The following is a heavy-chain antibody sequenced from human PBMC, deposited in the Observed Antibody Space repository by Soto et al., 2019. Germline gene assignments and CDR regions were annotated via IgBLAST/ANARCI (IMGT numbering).Heavy chain of an antibody. V-gene: IGHV2-5*02. D-gene: IGHD3-10*02. CDR1: GLSLSTSGVG. J-gene: IGHJ4*01. Sequence: SGPALVNPXQTLTLTCTFSGLSLSTSGVGVGWIRQPPGKALEWLAIIYWDDDKRYSPSLKSRVTITKETSKNQVVLTVTNMDPVDTATYYCAQNSAVTTFGFDYWGHGTLVTVSS. CDR2: IYWDDDK. CDR3: AQNSAVTTFGFDY.